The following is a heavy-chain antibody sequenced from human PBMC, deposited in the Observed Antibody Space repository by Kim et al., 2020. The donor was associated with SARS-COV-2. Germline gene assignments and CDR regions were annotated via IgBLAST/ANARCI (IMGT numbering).Heavy chain of an antibody. CDR2: INHSGST. CDR1: GGSFSGYY. J-gene: IGHJ6*03. CDR3: ARGRFWFRELLYGMDV. D-gene: IGHD3-10*01. Sequence: SETLSLTCAVYGGSFSGYYWSWIRQPPGKGLEWIGEINHSGSTNYNPSLKSRVTISVDTSKNQFSLKLSSVTAADTAVYYCARGRFWFRELLYGMDVWGKGTTVTVSS. V-gene: IGHV4-34*01.